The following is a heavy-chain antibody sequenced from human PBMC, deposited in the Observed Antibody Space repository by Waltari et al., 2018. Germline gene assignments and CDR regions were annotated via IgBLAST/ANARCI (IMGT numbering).Heavy chain of an antibody. V-gene: IGHV3-30*01. Sequence: QVQLVESGGGVVQPGRSLRLSCAASGFPFSSSAMHWVRQAPGKGLEWVAVISYDGSNKYYADSVKDRFTISRDNSKNTLYLQMNSLRAEDTAVYYCASGSSWYFFSWDYWGQGTLVTVSS. CDR2: ISYDGSNK. J-gene: IGHJ4*02. CDR1: GFPFSSSA. CDR3: ASGSSWYFFSWDY. D-gene: IGHD6-13*01.